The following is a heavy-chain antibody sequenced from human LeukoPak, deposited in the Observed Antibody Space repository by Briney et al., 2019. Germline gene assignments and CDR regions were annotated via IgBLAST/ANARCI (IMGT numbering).Heavy chain of an antibody. V-gene: IGHV1-46*01. J-gene: IGHJ6*02. CDR3: ARDRWFGELHYYYYYYGMDV. CDR2: INPSGGST. Sequence: ASVKVSCKASGYTFTSYHMHWVRQAPGQGLEWMGIINPSGGSTSYAQMFQGRVTMTRDTSTSTVYMELSSLRSEDTAVYYCARDRWFGELHYYYYYYGMDVWGQGTTVTVSS. D-gene: IGHD3-10*01. CDR1: GYTFTSYH.